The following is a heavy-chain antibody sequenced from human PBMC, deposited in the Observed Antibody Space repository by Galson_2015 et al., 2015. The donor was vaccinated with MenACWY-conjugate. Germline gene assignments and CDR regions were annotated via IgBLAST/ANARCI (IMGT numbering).Heavy chain of an antibody. D-gene: IGHD3-22*01. CDR3: ARNLAGQSGGYRWFVS. V-gene: IGHV3-7*03. J-gene: IGHJ5*01. Sequence: SLRLSCAASGFTFSFHWMSWVRQAPGKGLEWVANIKQDGSEKYYVDSVKGRFIISSDNTKNSLYLQMNSLRGEDTAVYYCARNLAGQSGGYRWFVSWGQGTLVTVSS. CDR2: IKQDGSEK. CDR1: GFTFSFHW.